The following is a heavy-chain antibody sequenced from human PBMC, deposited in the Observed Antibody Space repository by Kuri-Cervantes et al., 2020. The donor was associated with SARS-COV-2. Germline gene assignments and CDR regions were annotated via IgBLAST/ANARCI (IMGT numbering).Heavy chain of an antibody. J-gene: IGHJ2*01. Sequence: LSCTVSGGSISSHYWSWIRQPPGKGLEWIGYIYYSGSTNYNPSLKSRVTISVDTSKNQFSLKLSSVTAADTAVYYCARGRYCSSTSCYTNTDYWYFDLWGRGTLVTVSS. CDR1: GGSISSHY. D-gene: IGHD2-2*02. CDR2: IYYSGST. CDR3: ARGRYCSSTSCYTNTDYWYFDL. V-gene: IGHV4-59*11.